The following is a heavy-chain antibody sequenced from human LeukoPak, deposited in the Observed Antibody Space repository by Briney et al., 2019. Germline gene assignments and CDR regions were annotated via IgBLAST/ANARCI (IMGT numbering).Heavy chain of an antibody. Sequence: KFQDRVSITTDESTSTVYLELSSLKSEDTAVYFCARSHYPLLQDRFDPWGQGTLVTVSS. CDR3: ARSHYPLLQDRFDP. V-gene: IGHV1-69*05. J-gene: IGHJ5*02. D-gene: IGHD2-15*01.